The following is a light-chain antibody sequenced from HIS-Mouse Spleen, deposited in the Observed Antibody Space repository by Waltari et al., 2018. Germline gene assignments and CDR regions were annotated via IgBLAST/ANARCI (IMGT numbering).Light chain of an antibody. CDR1: SSDVGGXHY. J-gene: IGLJ2*01. CDR2: DVS. Sequence: QSALTQPAPVSGSPGQSITISCTGTSSDVGGXHYVSWYQQHPSKAPKLLIYDVSNRPSGVSNRFSGSKSGNTASLTISGLQAEDEADYYCSSYTSSSTLVVFGGGTKLTVL. V-gene: IGLV2-14*03. CDR3: SSYTSSSTLVV.